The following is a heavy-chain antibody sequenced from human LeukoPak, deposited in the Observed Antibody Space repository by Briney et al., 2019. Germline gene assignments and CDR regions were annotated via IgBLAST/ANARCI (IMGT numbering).Heavy chain of an antibody. Sequence: SETLSLTCTVSGGSISSYYRSWIRQPPGKGLEWIGYIYTSGSTNYNPSLKSRVTISVDTSKNQFSLKLSSVTAADTAVYYCARLVVGWFDPWGQGTLVTVSS. CDR2: IYTSGST. CDR1: GGSISSYY. D-gene: IGHD2-15*01. J-gene: IGHJ5*02. V-gene: IGHV4-4*09. CDR3: ARLVVGWFDP.